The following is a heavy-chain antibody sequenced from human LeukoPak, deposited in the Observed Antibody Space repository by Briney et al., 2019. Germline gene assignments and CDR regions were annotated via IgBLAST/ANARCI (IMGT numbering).Heavy chain of an antibody. Sequence: ASVKVSCKASGYTFTGYYMHWVRQAPGQGLEWMGWINPNSGGTNYAQKFQGRVTMTRDTSISTAYMELSRLRSDDTAVYYCARAQDSGIAEACYFDYWGQGTLVTVSS. CDR3: ARAQDSGIAEACYFDY. J-gene: IGHJ4*02. CDR2: INPNSGGT. D-gene: IGHD6-13*01. V-gene: IGHV1-2*02. CDR1: GYTFTGYY.